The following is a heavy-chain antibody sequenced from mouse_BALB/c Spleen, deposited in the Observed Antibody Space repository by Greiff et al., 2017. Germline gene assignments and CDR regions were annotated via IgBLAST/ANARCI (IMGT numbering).Heavy chain of an antibody. CDR2: ISSGSSTI. CDR1: GFTFSSFG. V-gene: IGHV5-17*02. CDR3: ARSGHPYAMDY. D-gene: IGHD3-1*01. J-gene: IGHJ4*01. Sequence: DVKLVESGGGLVQPGGSRKLSCAASGFTFSSFGMHWVRQAPEKGLEWVAYISSGSSTIYYADTVKGRFTISRDNPKNTLFLQMTSLRSEDTAMYYCARSGHPYAMDYWCQGTSVTVSS.